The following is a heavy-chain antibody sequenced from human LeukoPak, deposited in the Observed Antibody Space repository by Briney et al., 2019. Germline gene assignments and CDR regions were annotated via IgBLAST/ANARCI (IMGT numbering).Heavy chain of an antibody. Sequence: GGSLRLSCAASGFTFSSYAMHWVRQAPGKGLEWVAVISYDGSNKYYADSVKGRFTISRDNSKNTLYLQMNSLRAEDTAVYYCARANMVRGVGSFFDRNWFDPWGQGTLVTVSS. D-gene: IGHD3-10*01. CDR1: GFTFSSYA. J-gene: IGHJ5*02. CDR2: ISYDGSNK. V-gene: IGHV3-30*04. CDR3: ARANMVRGVGSFFDRNWFDP.